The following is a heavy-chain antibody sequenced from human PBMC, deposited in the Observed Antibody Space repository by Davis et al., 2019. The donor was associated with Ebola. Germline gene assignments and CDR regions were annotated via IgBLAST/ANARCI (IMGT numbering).Heavy chain of an antibody. Sequence: GESLKISCAASGFTFSSYAMHWVRQAPGKGLEWVAVISYDGSNKYYADSVKGRFTISRDNAKNSLYLQMNSLRDEDTAVYYCARDLTTVTSDWFDPWGQGTLVTVSS. CDR1: GFTFSSYA. V-gene: IGHV3-30-3*01. CDR2: ISYDGSNK. D-gene: IGHD4-17*01. J-gene: IGHJ5*02. CDR3: ARDLTTVTSDWFDP.